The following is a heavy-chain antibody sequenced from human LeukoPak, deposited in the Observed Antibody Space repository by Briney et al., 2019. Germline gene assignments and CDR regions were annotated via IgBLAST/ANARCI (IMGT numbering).Heavy chain of an antibody. D-gene: IGHD3-22*01. J-gene: IGHJ4*02. V-gene: IGHV3-33*08. CDR2: IWYDGSNK. CDR1: GFTFSRYG. CDR3: ARDYYYDSSGYWDYYFDY. Sequence: GRSLRLSCAASGFTFSRYGLHWVRQTPGKGLEWVAVIWYDGSNKYYADSVKGRFTISRDNSKNTLYLEMNSLRAEDTTVYYCARDYYYDSSGYWDYYFDYWGQGTLVSVSS.